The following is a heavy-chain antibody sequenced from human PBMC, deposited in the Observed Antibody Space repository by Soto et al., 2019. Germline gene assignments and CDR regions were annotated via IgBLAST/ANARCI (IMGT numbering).Heavy chain of an antibody. CDR3: ARGLLPRYCSGGSCYLEFPHARRFDY. D-gene: IGHD2-15*01. Sequence: QVQLQQWGAGLLKPSETLSLTCAVYGGSFSGYYWSWIRQPPGKGLEWIGEINHSGSTNYNPSLKSRVTISVDTSKNQFSLKLSSVTAADTAVYYCARGLLPRYCSGGSCYLEFPHARRFDYWGQGTLVTVSS. V-gene: IGHV4-34*01. CDR1: GGSFSGYY. CDR2: INHSGST. J-gene: IGHJ4*02.